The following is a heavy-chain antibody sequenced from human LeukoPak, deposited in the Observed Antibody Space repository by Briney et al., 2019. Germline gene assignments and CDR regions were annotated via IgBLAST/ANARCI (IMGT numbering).Heavy chain of an antibody. J-gene: IGHJ4*02. Sequence: PGGSLRLSCAASGFTFSSYSMNWVRQAPGKGLEWVSSISSSSSYIYYADSVKGRFTISRDNAKNSLYLQMNSLRAEDTAVYYCASLGGTVTKVEYFFDYWGQGTLVTVSS. D-gene: IGHD4-17*01. CDR2: ISSSSSYI. CDR1: GFTFSSYS. V-gene: IGHV3-21*01. CDR3: ASLGGTVTKVEYFFDY.